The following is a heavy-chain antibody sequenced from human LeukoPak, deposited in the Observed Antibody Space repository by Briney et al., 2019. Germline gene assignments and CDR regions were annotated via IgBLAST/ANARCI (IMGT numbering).Heavy chain of an antibody. CDR3: SRDQTPYY. V-gene: IGHV3-49*04. CDR2: IRSKVYGGTP. J-gene: IGHJ4*02. Sequence: GGSLRVSCAASGFTFSSYDMTWVRQAPGKGLEWVGFIRSKVYGGTPEYAASVKGRFTISRNDSKGIAYLQMNSLKTEDTAVYYCSRDQTPYYWGQGTLVTVSS. CDR1: GFTFSSYD.